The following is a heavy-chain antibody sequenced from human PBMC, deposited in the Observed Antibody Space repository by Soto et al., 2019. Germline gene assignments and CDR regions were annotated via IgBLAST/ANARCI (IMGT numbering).Heavy chain of an antibody. Sequence: SETLSLTCTVSGGSLLSGGHYWTWIRQPPGEGLEWIGKIFFSGNTHYNTALKSRLSFSVDRAKNPFSLNLTSVPAADTAIYFCARDNDGGMLDYSGPGTLVTV. J-gene: IGHJ4*02. D-gene: IGHD2-15*01. CDR1: GGSLLSGGHY. CDR2: IFFSGNT. V-gene: IGHV4-31*03. CDR3: ARDNDGGMLDY.